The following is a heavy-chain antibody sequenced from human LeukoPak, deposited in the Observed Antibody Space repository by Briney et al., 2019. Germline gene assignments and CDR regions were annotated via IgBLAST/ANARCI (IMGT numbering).Heavy chain of an antibody. J-gene: IGHJ6*03. CDR3: AKGSKEVLFTRDHHMDV. CDR2: IRYDGSKK. D-gene: IGHD3-3*01. V-gene: IGHV3-30*02. CDR1: GFIFSSYA. Sequence: GGSLRLSCAASGFIFSSYAMSWVRQAPDKGLEWVAFIRYDGSKKYYADSVKGRFTISRDNSKNTLYLQMNSLRAEDTAVYYCAKGSKEVLFTRDHHMDVWGKGTTVT.